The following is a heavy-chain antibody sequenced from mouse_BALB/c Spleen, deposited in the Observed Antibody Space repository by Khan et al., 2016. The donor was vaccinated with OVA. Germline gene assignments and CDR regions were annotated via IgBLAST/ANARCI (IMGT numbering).Heavy chain of an antibody. CDR3: ARDAVRY. V-gene: IGHV1-18*01. Sequence: VQLQQPGPELMKPGASVKISCRTSGYTFTEYTVHWVKQSLGKSLDWIGVINPKNGGTAYNQKFKGKATLTVDKSSSTAYMEFRSLTSEDSAVYYCARDAVRYWGQGTSVTVAS. CDR2: INPKNGGT. J-gene: IGHJ4*01. D-gene: IGHD2-14*01. CDR1: GYTFTEYT.